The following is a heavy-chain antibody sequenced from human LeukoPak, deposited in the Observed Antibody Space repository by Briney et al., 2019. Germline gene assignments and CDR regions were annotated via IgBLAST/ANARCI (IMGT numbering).Heavy chain of an antibody. Sequence: GGSLRLSCAASGFTFSSYAMNWVREAPGKGLEWVSVISGRGDNTYYADSVKGRVTISRDNSNNTLYLQINNLRVEDTAIYYCAKGGVQTYYYGMDVWGQGTTVTVSS. J-gene: IGHJ6*02. V-gene: IGHV3-23*01. D-gene: IGHD2-8*01. CDR1: GFTFSSYA. CDR3: AKGGVQTYYYGMDV. CDR2: ISGRGDNT.